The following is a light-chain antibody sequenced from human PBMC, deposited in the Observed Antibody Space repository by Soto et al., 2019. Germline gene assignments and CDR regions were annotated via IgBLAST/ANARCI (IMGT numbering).Light chain of an antibody. J-gene: IGKJ5*01. Sequence: DIQLTQSPSSVSASIGDRVTITCWASQHIRSWLAWYQQKAGKAPKLVISAASTLQRGVPSRFSGSGFGTNFTLAITSLQPEDFATYYCQQANSFPITFGQGTRLDIK. CDR3: QQANSFPIT. CDR2: AAS. CDR1: QHIRSW. V-gene: IGKV1-12*01.